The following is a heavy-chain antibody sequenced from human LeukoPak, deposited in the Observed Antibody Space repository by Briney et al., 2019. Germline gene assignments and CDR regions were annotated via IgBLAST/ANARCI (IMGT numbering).Heavy chain of an antibody. CDR3: AREVAYYYGPDSQHGQNWFDP. J-gene: IGHJ5*02. D-gene: IGHD3-10*01. CDR2: IYDSGST. Sequence: SQTLSLTCTVSGGSISSGDYYWSWIRQPPGKGLEWIGYIYDSGSTYYNPSLKSRVTISVDTSKNQFSLKLSSVTAADTAVYYCAREVAYYYGPDSQHGQNWFDPWGQGTLVTVSS. CDR1: GGSISSGDYY. V-gene: IGHV4-30-4*01.